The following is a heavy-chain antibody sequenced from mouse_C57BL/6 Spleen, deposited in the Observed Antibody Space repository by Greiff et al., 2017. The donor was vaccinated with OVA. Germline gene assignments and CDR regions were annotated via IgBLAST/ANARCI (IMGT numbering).Heavy chain of an antibody. V-gene: IGHV5-6*01. CDR2: ISSGGSYT. Sequence: EVHLVESGGDLVKPGGSLKLSCAASGFTFSSYGMSWVRQTPDKRLEWVATISSGGSYTYYPDSVKGRFTISRDNAKNTLYLQMSSLKSEDTAMYYCARQRDYDYDASFDYWGQGTTLTVSS. D-gene: IGHD2-4*01. CDR1: GFTFSSYG. J-gene: IGHJ2*01. CDR3: ARQRDYDYDASFDY.